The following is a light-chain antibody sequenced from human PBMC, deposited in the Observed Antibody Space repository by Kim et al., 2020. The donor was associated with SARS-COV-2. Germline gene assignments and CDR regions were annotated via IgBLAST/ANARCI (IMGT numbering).Light chain of an antibody. CDR1: QSISNY. Sequence: LSPGDRAPLPDRARQSISNYLAWFQQKPGQAPRLLISDTSNRATGIPARFSGSGSGTDFTLTISSLEPEDFAVYYCQQRSNWPLTFGGGTKVEIK. CDR2: DTS. V-gene: IGKV3-11*01. CDR3: QQRSNWPLT. J-gene: IGKJ4*01.